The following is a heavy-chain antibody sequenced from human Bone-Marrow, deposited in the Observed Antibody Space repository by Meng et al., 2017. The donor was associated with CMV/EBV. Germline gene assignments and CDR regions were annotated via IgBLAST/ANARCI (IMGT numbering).Heavy chain of an antibody. D-gene: IGHD1-26*01. Sequence: ESLKISCAASGFTFSSYTMNWVRQGPGKGLEWVSSVSSSSMYIYYADSVKGRFTISRDNAKNSVFLQMDSLGAEDTALYYCARDESVGTPIDSWGQGTLVTVSS. V-gene: IGHV3-21*01. J-gene: IGHJ4*02. CDR3: ARDESVGTPIDS. CDR1: GFTFSSYT. CDR2: VSSSSMYI.